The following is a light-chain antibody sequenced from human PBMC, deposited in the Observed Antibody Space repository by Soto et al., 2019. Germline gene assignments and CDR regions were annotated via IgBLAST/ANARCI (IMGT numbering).Light chain of an antibody. J-gene: IGLJ2*01. CDR2: SNY. CDR1: SSNIGSNP. V-gene: IGLV1-44*01. CDR3: AAWDDSLSALL. Sequence: QSVLTQPPSASGTPGQRVTISCSGSSSNIGSNPVHWYQQFPGTAPKVLIYSNYQRPSGVPDRFSGSRSGTSASLAISGLQSEDEADYYCAAWDDSLSALLFGGGTKLTVL.